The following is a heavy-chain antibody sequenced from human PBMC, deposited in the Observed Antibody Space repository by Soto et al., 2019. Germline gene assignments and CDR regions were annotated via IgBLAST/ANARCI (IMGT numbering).Heavy chain of an antibody. CDR2: IFENGSA. V-gene: IGHV4-39*01. CDR3: ERLGGSYSQSNPAGGYFAY. Sequence: GTLCLTGSVGVESICSSTDYWGWIRQPPGKGMEWIVNIFENGSAYDNPSLKSRVTISMDTSSNEFYLKLRSGTAADSSVYYCERLGGSYSQSNPAGGYFAYSGQGTLV. D-gene: IGHD3-16*01. CDR1: VESICSSTDY. J-gene: IGHJ4*02.